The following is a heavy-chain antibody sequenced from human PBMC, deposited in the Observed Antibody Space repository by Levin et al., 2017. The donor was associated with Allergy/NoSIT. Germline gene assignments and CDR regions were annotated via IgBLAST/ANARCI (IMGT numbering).Heavy chain of an antibody. V-gene: IGHV3-72*01. D-gene: IGHD6-19*01. Sequence: GESLKISCAASGFTFSDHYMDWVRQAPGKGLEWVGRTRNKANSYTTEYAASVKGRFTIARDESKNSLYLQMNSLKTEDTAVYYCARVSTSSGWRFDYWGQGTLVTVSS. CDR2: TRNKANSYTT. CDR1: GFTFSDHY. J-gene: IGHJ4*02. CDR3: ARVSTSSGWRFDY.